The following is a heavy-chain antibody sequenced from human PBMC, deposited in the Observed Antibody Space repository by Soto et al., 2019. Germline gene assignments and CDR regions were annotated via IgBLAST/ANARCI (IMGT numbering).Heavy chain of an antibody. D-gene: IGHD4-17*01. J-gene: IGHJ6*03. CDR1: GGSFSGYY. Sequence: SETLSLTCAVYGGSFSGYYWSWIRQPPGKGLEWIGEINHSGSTNYNPSLKSRVTISVDTSKNQFSLKLSSVTAADTAVYYCARLTVTPAPRHYYYMDVRGKGTTVTVSS. V-gene: IGHV4-34*01. CDR3: ARLTVTPAPRHYYYMDV. CDR2: INHSGST.